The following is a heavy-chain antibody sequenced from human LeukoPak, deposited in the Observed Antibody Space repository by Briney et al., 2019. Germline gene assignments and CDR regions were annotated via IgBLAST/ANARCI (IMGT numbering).Heavy chain of an antibody. CDR1: GYTYTSYY. V-gene: IGHV1-24*01. D-gene: IGHD5-12*01. CDR2: FDPEDGET. Sequence: GASVKVSGKASGYTYTSYYMHWVRQAPGKGLEWMGGFDPEDGETIYAQKFQGRVTMTEDTSTDTAYMELSSLRSEDTAVYYCATLSSIVATIWEVGYYYYMDVWGKGTTVTVSS. J-gene: IGHJ6*03. CDR3: ATLSSIVATIWEVGYYYYMDV.